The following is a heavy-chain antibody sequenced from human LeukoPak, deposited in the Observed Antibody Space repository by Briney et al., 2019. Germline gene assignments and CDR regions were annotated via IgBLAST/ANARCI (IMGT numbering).Heavy chain of an antibody. V-gene: IGHV4-59*01. CDR2: IYYSGST. D-gene: IGHD3/OR15-3a*01. Sequence: SETLSLTCTVSGGSISSYYWSWIRQPPGKGLEWIGYIYYSGSTNYNPSLKSRVTISVDTSKNQFSLKLSSVTAADTAVYYCARGEIQFWTTFDYWGQGTLVTVSS. CDR3: ARGEIQFWTTFDY. CDR1: GGSISSYY. J-gene: IGHJ4*02.